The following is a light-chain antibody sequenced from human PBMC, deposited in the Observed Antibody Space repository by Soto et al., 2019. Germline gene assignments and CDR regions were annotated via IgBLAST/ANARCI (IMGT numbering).Light chain of an antibody. CDR3: CEYSTSGTHV. CDR1: SSDVGSYDY. Sequence: QSVLTQPASVSGSPGQSITFSCTGTSSDVGSYDYVSWHQQHPGKAPKLIIYDVNNRPSGVPSRFSGSKSGNTASLIISGLQTEDEADYYCCEYSTSGTHVFGTGTKVTVL. J-gene: IGLJ1*01. CDR2: DVN. V-gene: IGLV2-14*03.